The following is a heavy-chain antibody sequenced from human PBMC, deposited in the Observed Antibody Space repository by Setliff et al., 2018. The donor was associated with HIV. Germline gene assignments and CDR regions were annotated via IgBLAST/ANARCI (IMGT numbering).Heavy chain of an antibody. CDR2: IIPMFGTA. J-gene: IGHJ4*02. CDR1: GDTFRSRA. CDR3: AIEGNSGHGGQIEFDY. D-gene: IGHD1-26*01. Sequence: GASVKVSCKASGDTFRSRAFNWVRQAPGQGPEWMGGIIPMFGTANYAQKFQCRVTITADESTSTVYMELSSLRSDDTALYYCAIEGNSGHGGQIEFDYWGQGTLVTVSS. V-gene: IGHV1-69*13.